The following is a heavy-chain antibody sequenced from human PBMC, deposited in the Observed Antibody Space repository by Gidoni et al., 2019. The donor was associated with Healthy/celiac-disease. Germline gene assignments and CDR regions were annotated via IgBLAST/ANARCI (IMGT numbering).Heavy chain of an antibody. J-gene: IGHJ4*02. CDR3: ATYYYDSSGYYLRPDLEN. CDR2: IYSSGST. D-gene: IGHD3-22*01. V-gene: IGHV4-39*01. Sequence: QLQLQESGPGLVKPSETLSLTCTVSGGSISSSSSYWGWIRQPPGKGLEWIGSIYSSGSTYYNPSLKSRVTISVDTSKNQFSLKLSSVTAADTAVYYCATYYYDSSGYYLRPDLENWGQGTLVTVSS. CDR1: GGSISSSSSY.